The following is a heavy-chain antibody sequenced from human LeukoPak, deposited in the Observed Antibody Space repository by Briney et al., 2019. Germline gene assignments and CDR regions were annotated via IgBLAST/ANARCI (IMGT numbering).Heavy chain of an antibody. D-gene: IGHD5-18*01. Sequence: GGSLRLSCAASGFTFSSYAMSWVRQVPGKGLEWVSGISSGGDSRYYTDSVRGRFTVSRDNSKNTLYLQMNSLRAEDTAVYYCARDGFGNNYALYYFDSWGQGTLVAVSS. CDR3: ARDGFGNNYALYYFDS. J-gene: IGHJ4*02. V-gene: IGHV3-23*01. CDR1: GFTFSSYA. CDR2: ISSGGDSR.